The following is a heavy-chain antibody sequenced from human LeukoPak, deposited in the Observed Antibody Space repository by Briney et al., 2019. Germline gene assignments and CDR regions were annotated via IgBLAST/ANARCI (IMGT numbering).Heavy chain of an antibody. D-gene: IGHD1-26*01. Sequence: GGSLRLSCAASGFTLSSYAMHWVRQAPGKGLEYVSAISKNGGNTYYANSVKGRFSISRDNSKNTLYLQMGSLRTEDMAVYYCARVGEGRYYQYYYMDVWAKGPRSPSP. CDR3: ARVGEGRYYQYYYMDV. CDR1: GFTLSSYA. CDR2: ISKNGGNT. J-gene: IGHJ6*03. V-gene: IGHV3-64*01.